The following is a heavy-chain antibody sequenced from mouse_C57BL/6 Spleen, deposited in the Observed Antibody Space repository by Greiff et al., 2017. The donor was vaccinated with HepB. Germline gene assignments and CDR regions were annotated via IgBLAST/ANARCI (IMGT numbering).Heavy chain of an antibody. CDR3: ERHLIYYGSTYYYAMDY. V-gene: IGHV5-6*02. D-gene: IGHD1-1*01. Sequence: DVKLVESGGDLVKPGGSLKLSCAASGFTFSSYGMSWVRQTPDKRLEWVATISSGGSYTYYPDSVKGRFTISRDNAKNTLYLQMSSLKTEDTVMYYCERHLIYYGSTYYYAMDYWGQGTSVTVSS. CDR2: ISSGGSYT. CDR1: GFTFSSYG. J-gene: IGHJ4*01.